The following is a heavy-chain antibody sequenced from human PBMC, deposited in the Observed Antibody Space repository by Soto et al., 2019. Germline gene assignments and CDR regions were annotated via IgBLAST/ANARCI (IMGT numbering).Heavy chain of an antibody. Sequence: SVKVSCKASGGTFSSYAISWVRQAPGQGLEWMGGIIPIFGTADYAQDFQGRLTITADKSTSTTYMELTSLTSKDTAVYYCARDSPIGSTFSGYDAIASWGQGTLVTVSS. CDR3: ARDSPIGSTFSGYDAIAS. J-gene: IGHJ4*02. D-gene: IGHD5-12*01. V-gene: IGHV1-69*06. CDR2: IIPIFGTA. CDR1: GGTFSSYA.